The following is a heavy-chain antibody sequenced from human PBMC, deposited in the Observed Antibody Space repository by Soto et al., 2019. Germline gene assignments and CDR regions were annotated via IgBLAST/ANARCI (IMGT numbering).Heavy chain of an antibody. CDR2: IYYSGSS. Sequence: QLQLRESGPGLVKPSETLSLTCTVSGGSISSSSYYWGWIRQPPGKGLEWIGSIYYSGSSYYNPTLKSRVTISVDTSKNQFSLKLSSVTAADTAVYYCARIMGGYYYYYYMDVWGKGTTVTVSS. CDR3: ARIMGGYYYYYYMDV. J-gene: IGHJ6*03. V-gene: IGHV4-39*01. D-gene: IGHD3-16*01. CDR1: GGSISSSSYY.